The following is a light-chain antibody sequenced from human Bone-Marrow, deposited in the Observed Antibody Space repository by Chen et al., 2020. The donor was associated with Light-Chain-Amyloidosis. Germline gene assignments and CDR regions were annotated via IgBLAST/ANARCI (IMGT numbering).Light chain of an antibody. CDR1: SSDVGGDNH. CDR2: EVT. Sequence: QSALTQPASVSGSPGPSITIPCTGTSSDVGGDNHVSWYQQHPDKAPKLMIYEVTNRPSWVPDRFSGSKSDNTASPTISGLQTEDEADYFCSSYTITNTLVFGSGTRVTVL. V-gene: IGLV2-14*01. J-gene: IGLJ1*01. CDR3: SSYTITNTLV.